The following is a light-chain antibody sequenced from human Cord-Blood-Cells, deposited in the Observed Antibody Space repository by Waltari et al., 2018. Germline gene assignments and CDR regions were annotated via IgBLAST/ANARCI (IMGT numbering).Light chain of an antibody. Sequence: EIVLTQSPATLSLSPGERATLSCRASQSVSSYLAWYQQKPGQAPRLLIYDASNRATGSPARFSGSGSGTDFTLTISGLEPEDFAVYYCQQRRNWPITFGQGTRLEIK. CDR1: QSVSSY. CDR2: DAS. J-gene: IGKJ5*01. V-gene: IGKV3-11*01. CDR3: QQRRNWPIT.